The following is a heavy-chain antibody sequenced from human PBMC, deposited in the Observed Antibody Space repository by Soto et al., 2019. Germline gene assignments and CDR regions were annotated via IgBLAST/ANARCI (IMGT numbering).Heavy chain of an antibody. J-gene: IGHJ4*02. V-gene: IGHV3-74*01. D-gene: IGHD3-22*01. CDR2: IKGDGSSI. CDR3: AKEATSGLCYFDC. Sequence: PGGSLRLSCAASGFTFSSYWMHWVRQAPGEGLVWVSSIKGDGSSINYADSVKGRFTISRDNSKNTLYLQMNSLRAGDSAIYYCAKEATSGLCYFDCWGQGTLVTVSS. CDR1: GFTFSSYW.